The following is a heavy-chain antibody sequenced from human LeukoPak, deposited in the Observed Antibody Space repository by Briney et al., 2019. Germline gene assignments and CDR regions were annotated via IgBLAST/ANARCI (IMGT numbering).Heavy chain of an antibody. J-gene: IGHJ4*02. CDR2: ISGSGANT. Sequence: GGSLRLSSAASGCTFSSYTMNWGCQAPGKGLEWVSTISGSGANTYYADSVKGRFTISRDNSKDTPHLQMNSLTAEDTAVYYCTIDHDGYIKPAEYRGQGALVTVSS. D-gene: IGHD5-24*01. V-gene: IGHV3-23*01. CDR3: TIDHDGYIKPAEY. CDR1: GCTFSSYT.